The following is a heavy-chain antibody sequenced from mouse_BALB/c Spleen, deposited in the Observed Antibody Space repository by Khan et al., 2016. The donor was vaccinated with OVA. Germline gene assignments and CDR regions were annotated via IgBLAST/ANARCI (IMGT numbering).Heavy chain of an antibody. Sequence: QVRLQQSGAELARPGASVKMSCKASGYTFTSYTIHWIKERPGQGLEWIEYINPSNGYTNYNQRFKDKATLTTDKSSTTAYLQLSSLTSDDSAVYNCVRDGAYHRNDGWFAYWGQGTLVTVSA. CDR2: INPSNGYT. V-gene: IGHV1-4*01. J-gene: IGHJ3*01. CDR3: VRDGAYHRNDGWFAY. D-gene: IGHD2-14*01. CDR1: GYTFTSYT.